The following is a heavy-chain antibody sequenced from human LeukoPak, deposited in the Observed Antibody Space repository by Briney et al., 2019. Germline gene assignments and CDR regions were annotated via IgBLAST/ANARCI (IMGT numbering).Heavy chain of an antibody. CDR2: FVPEDGET. CDR1: GYTLTELS. D-gene: IGHD2-2*01. J-gene: IGHJ6*03. CDR3: GPGLCNSTSCPCYYYHYMDV. Sequence: ASAKVSCKVSGYTLTELSMRWGRQAPGEGLEWMGGFVPEDGETIYAQKFQGRVTRTEDTSTDTAYMELSSLRSEDTAVYYCGPGLCNSTSCPCYYYHYMDVWGKGTTVTVS. V-gene: IGHV1-24*01.